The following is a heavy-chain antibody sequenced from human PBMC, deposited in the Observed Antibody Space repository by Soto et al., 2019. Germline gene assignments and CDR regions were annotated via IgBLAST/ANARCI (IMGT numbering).Heavy chain of an antibody. J-gene: IGHJ4*02. Sequence: QVQLVQSGAEVKKPGASVKVSCKASGYTFTGYYMHWARQAPGQGLEWMGWINPNSGGTNYAQKFQGRVTMTRDTSISTAYMELSRLRSDDTAVYYCARSGQTYYDILTDSAPFDYWGQGTLVTVSS. CDR1: GYTFTGYY. CDR3: ARSGQTYYDILTDSAPFDY. D-gene: IGHD3-9*01. V-gene: IGHV1-2*02. CDR2: INPNSGGT.